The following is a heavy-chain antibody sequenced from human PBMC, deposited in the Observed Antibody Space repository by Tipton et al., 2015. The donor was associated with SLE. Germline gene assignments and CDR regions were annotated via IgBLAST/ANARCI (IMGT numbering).Heavy chain of an antibody. V-gene: IGHV3-30*02. Sequence: SLRLSCAASGFTFSSYDMHWVRQAPGKGLEWVAFIRYDGSNKYYADSVKGRFTISRDNSKNTLYLQMNSLRAEDTAVYYCAKDKGDIVVVPAYYHYAMDVWGQGTTVTVSS. CDR1: GFTFSSYD. J-gene: IGHJ6*02. CDR2: IRYDGSNK. D-gene: IGHD2-2*01. CDR3: AKDKGDIVVVPAYYHYAMDV.